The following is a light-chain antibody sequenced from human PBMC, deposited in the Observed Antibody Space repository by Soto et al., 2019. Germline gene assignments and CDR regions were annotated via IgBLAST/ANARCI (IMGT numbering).Light chain of an antibody. Sequence: EIVLTQSPGTLSLSPGERVTLSCRASQSVTSNYLAWYQQRPGQAPRLLIYTASSRATGIPDRFSGSGSGTDFTLTISRLELDDFAVYYCQQYGSSPYTFGQGTKLDIK. CDR2: TAS. V-gene: IGKV3-20*01. J-gene: IGKJ2*01. CDR1: QSVTSNY. CDR3: QQYGSSPYT.